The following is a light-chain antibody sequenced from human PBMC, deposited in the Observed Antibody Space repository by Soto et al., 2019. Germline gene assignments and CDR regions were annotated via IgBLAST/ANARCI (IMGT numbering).Light chain of an antibody. CDR3: QQYNDWPLT. Sequence: IVMTQSPATLSVSPGERATLSCRASQSVSSNLAWYQQKPGQAPSLLIYDISDRATGIPTRFSGSGSGTEFTLTISSLQSEDFAVYYCQQYNDWPLTFGGGTKVEIK. J-gene: IGKJ4*01. V-gene: IGKV3D-15*01. CDR2: DIS. CDR1: QSVSSN.